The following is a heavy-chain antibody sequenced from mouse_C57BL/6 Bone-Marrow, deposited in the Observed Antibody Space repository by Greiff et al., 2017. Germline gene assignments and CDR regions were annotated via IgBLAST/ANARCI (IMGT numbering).Heavy chain of an antibody. J-gene: IGHJ2*01. D-gene: IGHD3-3*01. V-gene: IGHV14-4*01. CDR3: THTRGIDY. CDR2: IDPENGDT. Sequence: EVQLQQSGAELVRPGASVKLSCTASGFNIKDDYMHWVKQRPEQGLEWIGWIDPENGDTEYASKFQGKATITADTSSNTAYLQLSSLTSEDTSVYYCTHTRGIDYWGQGTTLTVSS. CDR1: GFNIKDDY.